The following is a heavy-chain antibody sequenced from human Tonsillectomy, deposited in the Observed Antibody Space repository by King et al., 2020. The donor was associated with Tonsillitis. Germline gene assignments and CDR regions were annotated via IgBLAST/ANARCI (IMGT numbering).Heavy chain of an antibody. CDR3: AKDPFDGTPGIAVAGCYFDY. D-gene: IGHD6-19*01. CDR1: GFTFSSYG. J-gene: IGHJ4*02. V-gene: IGHV3-30*18. Sequence: VQLVESGGGVVQPGRSLRLSCAASGFTFSSYGMHWVRQAPGKGLEWVAVISYDGSNKYYADSVKGRFTISRDNSKNTLYLQMNSLRAEDTAVYYCAKDPFDGTPGIAVAGCYFDYWGQGTLVTVSS. CDR2: ISYDGSNK.